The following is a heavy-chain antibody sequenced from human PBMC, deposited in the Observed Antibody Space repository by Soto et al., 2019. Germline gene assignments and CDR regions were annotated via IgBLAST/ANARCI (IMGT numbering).Heavy chain of an antibody. CDR1: GGSISSSSYY. CDR2: IYYSGST. Sequence: SETLSLTCTVSGGSISSSSYYWGWIRQPPGKGLEWIGSIYYSGSTYYNPSLKSRVTISVDTSKNQFSLKLSSVTAADTAVYYCARLHQRAVVTPFDYWGQGPLGTASS. D-gene: IGHD3-22*01. CDR3: ARLHQRAVVTPFDY. J-gene: IGHJ4*02. V-gene: IGHV4-39*01.